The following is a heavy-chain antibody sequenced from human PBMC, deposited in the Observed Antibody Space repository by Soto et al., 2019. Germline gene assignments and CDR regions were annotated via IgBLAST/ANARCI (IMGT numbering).Heavy chain of an antibody. CDR2: IYWDDDT. CDR1: GFSLSTYGVG. D-gene: IGHD3-10*01. Sequence: SGPTLVNPTQTLTLTCTFSGFSLSTYGVGMGWIRQPPGKALEWLALIYWDDDTRFSPSLNSRLAITKETSKSQVVLTMTHMDPVDTATYYCAHRPGFSMAFDYWGPGSLVTVSS. J-gene: IGHJ4*02. V-gene: IGHV2-5*02. CDR3: AHRPGFSMAFDY.